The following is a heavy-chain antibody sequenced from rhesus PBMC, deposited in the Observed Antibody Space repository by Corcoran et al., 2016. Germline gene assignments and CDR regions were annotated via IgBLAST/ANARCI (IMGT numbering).Heavy chain of an antibody. J-gene: IGHJ6*01. V-gene: IGHV4-76*01. CDR1: GYSISSGYD. Sequence: QVQLQESGPGLVKPSETLSLTCAVSGYSISSGYDWSWIRQPPGKGLEWIGYIYGSSGSTNYNPSLKNRVTISKDTSKNQFSLKLSSVTAADTAVYYCARAGAVIYGLDSWGQGVVVTVSS. D-gene: IGHD1-44*02. CDR3: ARAGAVIYGLDS. CDR2: IYGSSGST.